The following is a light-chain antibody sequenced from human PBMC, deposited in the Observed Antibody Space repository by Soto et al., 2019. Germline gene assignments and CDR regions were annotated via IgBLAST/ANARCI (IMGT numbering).Light chain of an antibody. CDR1: SSDVGGYKY. J-gene: IGLJ2*01. CDR3: ASYTSSSTSVI. Sequence: QSVLTQPASVSGPPGQSITISCTGTSSDVGGYKYVSWYQQHPDKAPKLIIFEVSNRPSGISSRFSGSKSGNTASLTISGLQAEDEADYYCASYTSSSTSVIFGRGTKVTVL. CDR2: EVS. V-gene: IGLV2-14*01.